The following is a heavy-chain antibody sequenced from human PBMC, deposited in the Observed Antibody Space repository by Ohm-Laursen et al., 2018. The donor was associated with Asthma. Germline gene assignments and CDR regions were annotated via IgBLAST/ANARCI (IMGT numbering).Heavy chain of an antibody. CDR2: INHSGST. D-gene: IGHD3-10*01. CDR1: GGSFSGYY. CDR3: ARRGVSITMVRGVIITIGGYFDY. Sequence: PSETLSLTCAVYGGSFSGYYWSWIRQPPGKGLEWIGEINHSGSTNYNPSLKSRVTISVDTSKNQFSLKLSSVTAADTAVYYCARRGVSITMVRGVIITIGGYFDYWGQGTLVTVSS. V-gene: IGHV4-34*01. J-gene: IGHJ4*02.